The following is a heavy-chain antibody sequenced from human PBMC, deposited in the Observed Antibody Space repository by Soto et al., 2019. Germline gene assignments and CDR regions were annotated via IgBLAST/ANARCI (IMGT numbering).Heavy chain of an antibody. Sequence: LRLSCAASGFTFSSYGMHWVRQAPGKGLEWVAVIWYDGSNKYYADSVKGRFTISRDNSKNTLYLQMNSLRAEDTAVYYCARDGQQQLVLIDYWGQGTLVTVSS. CDR1: GFTFSSYG. D-gene: IGHD6-13*01. CDR2: IWYDGSNK. J-gene: IGHJ4*02. CDR3: ARDGQQQLVLIDY. V-gene: IGHV3-33*01.